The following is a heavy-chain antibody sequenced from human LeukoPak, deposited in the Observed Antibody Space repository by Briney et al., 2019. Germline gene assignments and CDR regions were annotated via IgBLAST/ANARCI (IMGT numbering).Heavy chain of an antibody. CDR3: ARRGGFGEFFFDY. CDR2: INHSGST. CDR1: GGSFSGYY. V-gene: IGHV4-34*01. J-gene: IGHJ4*02. Sequence: SETLSLTCAVYGGSFSGYYWSWIRQPPGKGLEWIGEINHSGSTNYNPSLKSRVTISVDTSKNQFSLKLSSVTAADTAVYYCARRGGFGEFFFDYWGQGTLVTVSS. D-gene: IGHD3-10*01.